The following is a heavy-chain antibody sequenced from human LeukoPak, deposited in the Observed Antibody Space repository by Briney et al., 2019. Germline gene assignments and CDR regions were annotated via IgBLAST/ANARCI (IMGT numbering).Heavy chain of an antibody. CDR2: ISAYNGNT. CDR3: AITPRRRYCSSTSCPSSSYYMDV. Sequence: GASVKVSCKASGYTFTSYGICWVRQAPGQGLEWMGWISAYNGNTNYAQKLQGRVTMTTDTSTSTAYMELRSLRSDDTAVYYCAITPRRRYCSSTSCPSSSYYMDVWGKGTTVTVSS. CDR1: GYTFTSYG. D-gene: IGHD2-2*01. V-gene: IGHV1-18*01. J-gene: IGHJ6*03.